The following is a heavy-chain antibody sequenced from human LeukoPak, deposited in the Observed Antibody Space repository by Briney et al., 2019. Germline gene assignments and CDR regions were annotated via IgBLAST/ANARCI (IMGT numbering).Heavy chain of an antibody. CDR1: GFTVSSNY. V-gene: IGHV3-53*01. CDR2: IYSGGST. Sequence: PGGSLRLSCAASGFTVSSNYMSWVRQAPGKGLEWVSVIYSGGSTYYADSVKGRFTISRDNSKNTLYLQMNSLRAEDTAVYYCARVRGCSSTSCSKSNWFDPWGQGTLVTVSS. D-gene: IGHD2-2*01. J-gene: IGHJ5*02. CDR3: ARVRGCSSTSCSKSNWFDP.